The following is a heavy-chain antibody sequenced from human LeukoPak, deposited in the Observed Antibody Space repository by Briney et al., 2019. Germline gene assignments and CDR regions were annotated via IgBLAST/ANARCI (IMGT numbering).Heavy chain of an antibody. J-gene: IGHJ4*02. V-gene: IGHV3-23*01. D-gene: IGHD6-19*01. Sequence: GGSLRLSCAASGFTFSSYAMTGVRQAPGKGLEWVSGISGSGGNTYYTDSVRGRLSISRDNSKNTLYLQVNSLRAEDTAVYYCAKGGTGAGTLALDYWGQGTLVTVSS. CDR2: ISGSGGNT. CDR3: AKGGTGAGTLALDY. CDR1: GFTFSSYA.